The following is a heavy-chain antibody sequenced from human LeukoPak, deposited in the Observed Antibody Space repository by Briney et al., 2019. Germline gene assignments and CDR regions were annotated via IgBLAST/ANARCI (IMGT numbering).Heavy chain of an antibody. Sequence: SETLSLTCTVSGASISGYHWSWIRQPPGKGLEWIGYIYYSGSTSYNPSLKSRVTISLDTSKNQFSLRLSSVTAADTAVYYCARHNGFDRGYYYYMDVWGKGTTVTVSS. D-gene: IGHD3-9*01. V-gene: IGHV4-59*08. CDR1: GASISGYH. CDR2: IYYSGST. J-gene: IGHJ6*03. CDR3: ARHNGFDRGYYYYMDV.